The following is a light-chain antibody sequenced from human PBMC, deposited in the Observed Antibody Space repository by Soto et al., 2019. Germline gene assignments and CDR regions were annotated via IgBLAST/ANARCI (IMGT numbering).Light chain of an antibody. CDR1: QSIGIY. Sequence: DIQMTQSPSSLSASVGDRVTISCRAGQSIGIYLNWYQQKAGRAPKLLIHTTSSLQSGVTSRFSGSGSGTDFTLTIRGLQPEDFATYYCQHYYSDPTFGKGTRLEIK. CDR2: TTS. V-gene: IGKV1-39*01. CDR3: QHYYSDPT. J-gene: IGKJ5*01.